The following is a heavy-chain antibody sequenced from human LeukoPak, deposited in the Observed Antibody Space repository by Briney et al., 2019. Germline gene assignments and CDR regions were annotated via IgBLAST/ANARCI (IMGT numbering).Heavy chain of an antibody. V-gene: IGHV4-59*01. J-gene: IGHJ4*02. CDR2: IYYSGST. CDR1: GGSISSYY. Sequence: NPSETLSLTCTVSGGSISSYYWSWIRQPPGKGLEWIGYIYYSGSTNYNPSLKSRVTISVDTSKNQFSLKLSSVTAADTAVYYCARDRISSGLDYWGQGTLVTVSS. D-gene: IGHD6-19*01. CDR3: ARDRISSGLDY.